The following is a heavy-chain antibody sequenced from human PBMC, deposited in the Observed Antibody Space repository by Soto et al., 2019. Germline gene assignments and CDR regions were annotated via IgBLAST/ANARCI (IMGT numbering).Heavy chain of an antibody. CDR1: GYTFTSYY. J-gene: IGHJ4*02. D-gene: IGHD3-22*01. Sequence: ASVKVSCKASGYTFTSYYMHWVRQAPGQGLEWMGIINPSGGSTSYAQKFQGRFTISRDNAKNSLYLQMNSLRAEDTAVYYCARGRITMIVVATFDYWGQGTLVTVSS. CDR3: ARGRITMIVVATFDY. CDR2: INPSGGST. V-gene: IGHV1-46*01.